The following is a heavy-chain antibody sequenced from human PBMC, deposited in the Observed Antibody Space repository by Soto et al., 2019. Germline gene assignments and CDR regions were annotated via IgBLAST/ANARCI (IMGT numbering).Heavy chain of an antibody. CDR2: VSHDGRNT. J-gene: IGHJ4*02. Sequence: VQLVESGGGVVQPGRSLRLSCAASGFTFSDYAIHWVRQAPGKGLEWVAVVSHDGRNTHYADSVKGRFTISRDSSKNTVALEMTSLRAEDTAVYYCAKGGRQWLVTSDFNYWGQGALVTVSS. V-gene: IGHV3-30*18. D-gene: IGHD6-19*01. CDR1: GFTFSDYA. CDR3: AKGGRQWLVTSDFNY.